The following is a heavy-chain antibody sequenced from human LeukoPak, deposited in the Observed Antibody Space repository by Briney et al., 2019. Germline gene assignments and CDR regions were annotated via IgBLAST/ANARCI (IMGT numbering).Heavy chain of an antibody. V-gene: IGHV3-23*01. J-gene: IGHJ4*02. Sequence: GGSLRLSCAASGFTFSSYAMSWVRQAPGKGLEWVSAISGSGGSTYYADSVKGRFAISRDNSKNTVYLQMNSLRAEDTAVYYCARAFYGELDYWGQGTLVTVSS. CDR3: ARAFYGELDY. CDR2: ISGSGGST. CDR1: GFTFSSYA. D-gene: IGHD4-17*01.